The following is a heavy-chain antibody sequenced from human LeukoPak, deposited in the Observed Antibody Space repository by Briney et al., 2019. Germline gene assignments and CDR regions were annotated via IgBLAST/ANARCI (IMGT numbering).Heavy chain of an antibody. Sequence: PSETLSLTCTVSGGSISGGGYYWSWIRQHPGKGLEWMGYIYYSGSTYYNPSLKSRVTISVDTSKNQFSLKLSSVTAADTAVYYCARDRNGYYYGMDVWGQGTTVTVSS. V-gene: IGHV4-31*03. CDR2: IYYSGST. CDR3: ARDRNGYYYGMDV. J-gene: IGHJ6*02. CDR1: GGSISGGGYY.